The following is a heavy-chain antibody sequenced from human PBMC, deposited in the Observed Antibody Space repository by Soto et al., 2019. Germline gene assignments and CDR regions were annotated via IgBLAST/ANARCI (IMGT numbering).Heavy chain of an antibody. V-gene: IGHV3-7*01. CDR3: ERACWGTTWYSSSCGNNWFDP. D-gene: IGHD6-13*01. Sequence: RGSLRLSCAASGFTFSSYWMSWVRQAPGKGLEWVANIKQDGSEKYYVDSVKGRFTISRDNAKNSLYLQMNSLRAEDTAVYYCERACWGTTWYSSSCGNNWFDPWGQGTLVTVSS. CDR1: GFTFSSYW. CDR2: IKQDGSEK. J-gene: IGHJ5*02.